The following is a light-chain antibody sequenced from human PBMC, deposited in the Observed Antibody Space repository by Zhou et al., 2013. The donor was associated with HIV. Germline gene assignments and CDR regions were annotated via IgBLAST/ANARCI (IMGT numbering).Light chain of an antibody. J-gene: IGKJ3*01. CDR2: DAS. CDR3: QHYNGLVT. Sequence: DIQMTQSPSSVSASVGDRVTITCRASQGIGSWLAWFQQKPGKAPKLLISDASSLETGVPSRFSAGGSGTTFTFSISTLQPEDFATYYCQHYNGLVTFGPGTRVDIK. CDR1: QGIGSW. V-gene: IGKV1-12*01.